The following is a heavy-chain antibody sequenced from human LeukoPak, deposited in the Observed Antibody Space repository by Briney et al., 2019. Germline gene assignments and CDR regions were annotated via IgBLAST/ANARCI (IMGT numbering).Heavy chain of an antibody. CDR2: IIPIFGTA. J-gene: IGHJ4*02. D-gene: IGHD6-13*01. CDR3: ARSAGSPEDFDY. CDR1: GGTFSSYA. V-gene: IGHV1-69*13. Sequence: GASVKVSCKASGGTFSSYAISWVRQAPGQGLEWMGGIIPIFGTANYAQKFQGRVTITADESTSTAYMELSSLRSEDTAVYYCARSAGSPEDFDYWGQGTLVTVSS.